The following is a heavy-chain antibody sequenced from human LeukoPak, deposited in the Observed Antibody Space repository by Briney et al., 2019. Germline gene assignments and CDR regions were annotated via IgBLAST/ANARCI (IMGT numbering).Heavy chain of an antibody. CDR1: GFTFTTYA. V-gene: IGHV3-23*01. Sequence: GGSLRLSCAASGFTFTTYAMNWVRQAPGKGLEWVSSISGSGGSTHYADSVKGRFTISRDNSKNTVYLQMNSLRAEDTAVYYCAKGSGSYPGYFDSWGQGTLVTVSS. D-gene: IGHD3-10*01. CDR3: AKGSGSYPGYFDS. J-gene: IGHJ4*02. CDR2: ISGSGGST.